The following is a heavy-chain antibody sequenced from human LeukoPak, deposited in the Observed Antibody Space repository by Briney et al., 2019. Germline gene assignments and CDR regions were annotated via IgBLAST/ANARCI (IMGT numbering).Heavy chain of an antibody. CDR2: VRQDGSEK. Sequence: GGSLRLSCAASGFTFSSSWMNWVRQAPAKGLEWVANVRQDGSEKYYVDSVKGRFTISRDNPKSSLYLQMNSLRAEDTAVYYCASSCSSTSCHHDYWGQGTLVTVSS. V-gene: IGHV3-7*01. J-gene: IGHJ4*02. D-gene: IGHD2-2*01. CDR1: GFTFSSSW. CDR3: ASSCSSTSCHHDY.